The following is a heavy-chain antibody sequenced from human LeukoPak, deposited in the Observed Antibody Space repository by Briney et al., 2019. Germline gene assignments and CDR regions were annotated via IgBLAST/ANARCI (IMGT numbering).Heavy chain of an antibody. Sequence: GGSLRLSCAASGFTFSSYDMHWVRQATGEGLEWVSAIGTAGDTYFPGSVKGRFTISRENAKNSLYLQMNSLRAGDTAVYYCARSYGDHNWFDPWGQGTLVTVSS. CDR2: IGTAGDT. V-gene: IGHV3-13*01. D-gene: IGHD4-17*01. J-gene: IGHJ5*02. CDR3: ARSYGDHNWFDP. CDR1: GFTFSSYD.